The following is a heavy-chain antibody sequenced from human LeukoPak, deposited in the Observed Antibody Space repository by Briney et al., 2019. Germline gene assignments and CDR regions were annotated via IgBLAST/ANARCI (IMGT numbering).Heavy chain of an antibody. J-gene: IGHJ4*02. V-gene: IGHV3-7*01. CDR2: IREDGSQK. D-gene: IGHD2-8*01. Sequence: GGSLRLSCAASGFTFSSYGMSWVRQAPGKRLEWVASIREDGSQKSAVDSVRGRFSISRDNAKNSVYLQMDSLRAEDTAVYYCARGPTNGQAFDYWGQGTLVSVSS. CDR3: ARGPTNGQAFDY. CDR1: GFTFSSYG.